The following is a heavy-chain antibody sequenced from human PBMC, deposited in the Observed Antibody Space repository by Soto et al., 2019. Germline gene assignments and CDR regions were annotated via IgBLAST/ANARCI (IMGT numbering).Heavy chain of an antibody. J-gene: IGHJ4*02. D-gene: IGHD3-9*01. CDR3: ARDEGDILTGYVPFDY. V-gene: IGHV3-21*01. CDR1: GFTFSSYS. CDR2: ISSSSSYI. Sequence: PGGSLRLSCAASGFTFSSYSMNWVRQAPGKGLEWVSSISSSSSYIYYADSVKGRFTISRDNAKNSLYLQMNSLRAEDTAVYYCARDEGDILTGYVPFDYWGQGTLVTVPQ.